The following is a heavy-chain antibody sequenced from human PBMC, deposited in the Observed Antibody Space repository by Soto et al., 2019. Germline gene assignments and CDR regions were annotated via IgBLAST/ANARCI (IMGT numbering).Heavy chain of an antibody. V-gene: IGHV1-8*01. CDR2: INPNSGNT. J-gene: IGHJ4*02. D-gene: IGHD6-19*01. CDR1: GYTYPSYD. CDR3: ARGYSSGWTRTTHVDY. Sequence: APVKVSLKDSGYTYPSYDINWLRQATRKGLEWMGWINPNSGNTGYAQKFQGGVTMRSNTSISTAYMELSSLRSEDRLVYYCARGYSSGWTRTTHVDYWGQGTLVTVSS.